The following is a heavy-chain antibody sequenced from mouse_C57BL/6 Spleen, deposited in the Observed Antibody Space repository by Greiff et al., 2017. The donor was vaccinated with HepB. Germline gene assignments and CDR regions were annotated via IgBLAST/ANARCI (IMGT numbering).Heavy chain of an antibody. CDR1: GYAFTNYL. CDR3: ARFDGYYGFAY. Sequence: VQLQQSGAELVRPGTSVKVSCKASGYAFTNYLIEWVKQRPGQGLEWIGVINPGSGGTNYNEKFKGKATLTADKSSSTAYMQLSSLTSEDSAVYFCARFDGYYGFAYWGQGTLVTVSA. D-gene: IGHD2-3*01. V-gene: IGHV1-54*01. J-gene: IGHJ3*01. CDR2: INPGSGGT.